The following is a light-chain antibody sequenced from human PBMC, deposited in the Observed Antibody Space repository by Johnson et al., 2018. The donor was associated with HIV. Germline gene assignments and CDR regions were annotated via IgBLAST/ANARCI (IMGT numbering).Light chain of an antibody. CDR1: SSTIGNNY. CDR2: ETN. Sequence: QSLLTQPPSVSAAPGQKVTISCSGSSSTIGNNYVSWYQQFPGTAPKLLIYETNKRPSGIPDRFSGSKSGTSATLGITGLQTGDEADYYCGSWDSSLSALYVVGTGTKVAGL. V-gene: IGLV1-51*02. CDR3: GSWDSSLSALYV. J-gene: IGLJ1*01.